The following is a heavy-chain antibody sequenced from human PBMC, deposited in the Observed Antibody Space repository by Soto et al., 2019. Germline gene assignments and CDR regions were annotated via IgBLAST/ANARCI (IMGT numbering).Heavy chain of an antibody. D-gene: IGHD3-10*01. CDR3: AGEGPDRDEGYGSGLDY. J-gene: IGHJ4*02. Sequence: QVQLVQSGAEVKKPGSSVKVSCKASGGTFSSYTISWVRQAPGQGLEWMGRIIPILGIANYAQKFQGRVTITADKSTSTAYMELSSLRSEDTAVYYCAGEGPDRDEGYGSGLDYWGQGTLVTVSS. V-gene: IGHV1-69*08. CDR2: IIPILGIA. CDR1: GGTFSSYT.